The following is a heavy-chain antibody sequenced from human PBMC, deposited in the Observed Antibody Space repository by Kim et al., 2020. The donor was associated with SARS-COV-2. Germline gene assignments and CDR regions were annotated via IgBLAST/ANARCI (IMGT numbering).Heavy chain of an antibody. V-gene: IGHV3-48*02. CDR1: GFTFSAYD. CDR2: ITKTSTTI. Sequence: GGSLRLSCVTSGFTFSAYDKNWVRQAPGKGLEWLSFITKTSTTIYYADSVEGRFTISRDNAKNSLFLQRNSLREEDTARYYCVSDRVGGAFVLWGQGTMVTVSS. D-gene: IGHD3-16*01. CDR3: VSDRVGGAFVL. J-gene: IGHJ3*01.